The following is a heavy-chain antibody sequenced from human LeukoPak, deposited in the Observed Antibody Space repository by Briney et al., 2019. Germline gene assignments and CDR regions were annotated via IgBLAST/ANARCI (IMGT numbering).Heavy chain of an antibody. D-gene: IGHD2-15*01. CDR1: GGSFSTYY. Sequence: PSETLPLTCTVSGGSFSTYYWSWIRQPPGKGLEWIGFIYYSGSTSYNPSLQSRVTISLDTSKIQFSLKLTSVTAADTAVYYCARGYSLNWLDPWGQGTLVTVSS. CDR2: IYYSGST. J-gene: IGHJ5*02. CDR3: ARGYSLNWLDP. V-gene: IGHV4-59*01.